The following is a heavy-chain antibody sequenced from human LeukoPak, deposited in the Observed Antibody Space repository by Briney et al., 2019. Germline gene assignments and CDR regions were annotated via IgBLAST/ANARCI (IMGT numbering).Heavy chain of an antibody. CDR3: ARGTVTMDFWSGYYLGVWNTFDYYYYYGMDV. D-gene: IGHD3-3*01. CDR1: GGSISSYY. V-gene: IGHV4-59*08. CDR2: IYYSGST. J-gene: IGHJ6*02. Sequence: PSETLSLTCTVSGGSISSYYWSWIRQPPGKGLEWIGYIYYSGSTNYNPSLKSRVTISVDTSKNQFSLKLNSVTAADTAVYYCARGTVTMDFWSGYYLGVWNTFDYYYYYGMDVWGQGTTVTVSS.